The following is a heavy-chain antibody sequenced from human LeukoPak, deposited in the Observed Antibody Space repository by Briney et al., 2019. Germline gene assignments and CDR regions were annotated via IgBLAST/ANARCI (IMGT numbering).Heavy chain of an antibody. Sequence: GGSLRLSCAASGFTFDDYAMHWVRQAPGKGLEWVSGISWNSGSIGYADSVKGRFTISRDNSKNTLYLQMNSLRAEDTAVYYCAKLLASMYCSSTSCYLDYWGQGTLVTVSS. CDR1: GFTFDDYA. V-gene: IGHV3-9*01. CDR2: ISWNSGSI. J-gene: IGHJ4*02. D-gene: IGHD2-2*01. CDR3: AKLLASMYCSSTSCYLDY.